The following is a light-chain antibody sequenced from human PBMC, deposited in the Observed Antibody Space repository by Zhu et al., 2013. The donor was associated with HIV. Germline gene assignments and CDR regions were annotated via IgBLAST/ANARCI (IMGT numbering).Light chain of an antibody. J-gene: IGKJ2*01. Sequence: EIVLTQSPGTLSLSPGEGATLSCRASQSISTNYLAWYQQKYGQAPRLLVYGASRRATGIPDRFSGGGSGTDFALTINRLEPEDFAVYYCQQYDSSPYSFGQGTRVEIK. CDR2: GAS. V-gene: IGKV3-20*01. CDR1: QSISTNY. CDR3: QQYDSSPYS.